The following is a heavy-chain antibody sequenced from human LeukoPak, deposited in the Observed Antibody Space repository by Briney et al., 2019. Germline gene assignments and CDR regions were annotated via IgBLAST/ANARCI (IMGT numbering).Heavy chain of an antibody. Sequence: GGSLRLSCAASGVIVSSNYMTWVRQAPGKGLEWVSVLYSGGSVYYADSVKGRFTISRDNSKNTLYLQMNSLRAEDTAVYYCARAPRMVHFDYWGQGTLVTVSS. CDR1: GVIVSSNY. J-gene: IGHJ4*02. CDR2: LYSGGSV. D-gene: IGHD6-13*01. V-gene: IGHV3-53*01. CDR3: ARAPRMVHFDY.